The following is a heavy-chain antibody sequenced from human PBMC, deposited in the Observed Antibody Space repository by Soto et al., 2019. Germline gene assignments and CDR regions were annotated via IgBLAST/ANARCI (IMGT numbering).Heavy chain of an antibody. CDR3: ARANEYSSSSGAFGI. J-gene: IGHJ3*02. V-gene: IGHV3-23*01. CDR2: ISDTGGGT. CDR1: GVTFSTYA. Sequence: PGGSLRLSCAASGVTFSTYAMAWVRQAPGKGLEWVSTISDTGGGTFYADSVKGRFTISRDNSKNSLYLQMNSLRAEDTAVYYCARANEYSSSSGAFGIWGQGTMVTVSS. D-gene: IGHD6-6*01.